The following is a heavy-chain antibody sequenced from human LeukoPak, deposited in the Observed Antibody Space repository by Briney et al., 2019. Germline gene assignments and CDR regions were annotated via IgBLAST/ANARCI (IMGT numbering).Heavy chain of an antibody. CDR2: IRYDGSNN. CDR1: GFSFSGYA. J-gene: IGHJ4*02. V-gene: IGHV3-30*02. CDR3: ARGVYYDSSGHY. Sequence: GGSLRLSCAASGFSFSGYAMHWVRQAPGKGLEWVAFIRYDGSNNYYADSVKGRFTISRDNSKNTLYLQMNGLRTEDTAVYYCARGVYYDSSGHYWGQGTLVTVSS. D-gene: IGHD3-22*01.